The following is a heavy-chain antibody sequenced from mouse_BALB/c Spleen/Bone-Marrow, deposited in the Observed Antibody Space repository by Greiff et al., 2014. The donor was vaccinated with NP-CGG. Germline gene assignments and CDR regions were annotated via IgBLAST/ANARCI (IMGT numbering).Heavy chain of an antibody. CDR1: GFTFTDYF. CDR2: IRNKANGYTT. D-gene: IGHD5-1*01. Sequence: KLVESGGGLVQPGGSLRLSCTTSGFTFTDYFMTWVRQPPGKALEWLGFIRNKANGYTTEYNPSVKGRFTISRDTSQGTLYLQMNTLRAEDSAIYFCARDYSGYFDFWGQGTTLTVSS. V-gene: IGHV7-3*02. CDR3: ARDYSGYFDF. J-gene: IGHJ2*01.